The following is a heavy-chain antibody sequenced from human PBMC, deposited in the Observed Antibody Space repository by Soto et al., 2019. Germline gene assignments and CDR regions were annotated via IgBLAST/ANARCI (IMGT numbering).Heavy chain of an antibody. D-gene: IGHD6-13*01. Sequence: ASVKVSCKASGYTFTSYAMHWVRQAPGQRLEWMGWINAGNGNTKYSQKFQGRVTITRDTSASTAYMELSSLRSEDTAVYYCARDAPFSGSSWYTDAFDIWGQGTMVTVSS. CDR3: ARDAPFSGSSWYTDAFDI. V-gene: IGHV1-3*01. CDR1: GYTFTSYA. CDR2: INAGNGNT. J-gene: IGHJ3*02.